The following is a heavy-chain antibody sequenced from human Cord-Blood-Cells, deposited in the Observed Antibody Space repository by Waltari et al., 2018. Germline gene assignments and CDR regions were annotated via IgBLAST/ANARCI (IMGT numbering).Heavy chain of an antibody. CDR2: NYSGGTT. Sequence: EVQLVESGGGLIQPGGSLRLSCAASGFTASSTYTRWSRQAPGKGREWVSINYSGGTTYYADSGKGRFTISRENSKNTLYLQMNSLRAEDTAVYYCARGGAYCGGDCYLFWGQGTLVTVSS. CDR3: ARGGAYCGGDCYLF. J-gene: IGHJ4*02. V-gene: IGHV3-53*01. CDR1: GFTASSTY. D-gene: IGHD2-21*02.